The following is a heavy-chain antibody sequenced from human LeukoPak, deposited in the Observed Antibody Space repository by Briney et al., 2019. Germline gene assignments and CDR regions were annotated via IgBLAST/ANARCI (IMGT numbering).Heavy chain of an antibody. CDR1: GYSISSGYY. D-gene: IGHD3-10*01. V-gene: IGHV4-38-2*02. CDR3: AKERVSGSYYVDY. Sequence: PSETLSLTCTVSGYSISSGYYWGWIRQPPGKGLEWIGSMYHSGSTYYNPSLKSRVTISVDTSKNQFSLKLSSVTAADTAVYYCAKERVSGSYYVDYWGQGTLVTVSS. J-gene: IGHJ4*02. CDR2: MYHSGST.